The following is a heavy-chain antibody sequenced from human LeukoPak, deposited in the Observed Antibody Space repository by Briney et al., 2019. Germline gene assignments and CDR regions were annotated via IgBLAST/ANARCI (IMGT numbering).Heavy chain of an antibody. D-gene: IGHD3-9*01. Sequence: PGGSLRLSCAASGFTFSNYWLSWVRQPPGKALEWVANMKPDGSEKYYVDSVKGRSTISRDNAKNSLYLQMNSLRAEDTAIYYCARDLSGPSVYWGQGTLVTVSS. J-gene: IGHJ4*02. CDR2: MKPDGSEK. CDR3: ARDLSGPSVY. CDR1: GFTFSNYW. V-gene: IGHV3-7*01.